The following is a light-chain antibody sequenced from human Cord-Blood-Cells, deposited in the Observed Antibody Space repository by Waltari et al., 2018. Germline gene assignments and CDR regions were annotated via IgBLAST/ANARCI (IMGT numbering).Light chain of an antibody. V-gene: IGKV1-39*01. CDR3: QQSYSTPRT. Sequence: DIQMTQSPSSLSASVGDRVTITCRASQSINSHLNWYQQKPGKPPKLLIYASSSLQSGVPSRFSGSGSGTDFTLTISSLQPEDFATYYCQQSYSTPRTFGGGTKVEIK. CDR2: ASS. J-gene: IGKJ4*01. CDR1: QSINSH.